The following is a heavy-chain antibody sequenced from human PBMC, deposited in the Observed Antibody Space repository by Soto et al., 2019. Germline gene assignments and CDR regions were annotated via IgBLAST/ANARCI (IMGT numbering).Heavy chain of an antibody. Sequence: ASVKVSCKASGFTFTSSAVQWVRQARGQRLEWIGWIVVGSGNTNYAQKFQERVTITRDMSTSTAYMELSSLRSEDTAVYYCAADVLWFGRTPRGRFDPWGQGTLVTVSS. CDR3: AADVLWFGRTPRGRFDP. CDR1: GFTFTSSA. D-gene: IGHD3-10*01. CDR2: IVVGSGNT. V-gene: IGHV1-58*01. J-gene: IGHJ5*02.